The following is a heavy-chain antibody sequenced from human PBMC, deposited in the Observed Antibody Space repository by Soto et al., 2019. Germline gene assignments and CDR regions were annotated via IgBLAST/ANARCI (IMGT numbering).Heavy chain of an antibody. Sequence: ASVKVSCKASGYTFTSYGISWVRQAPGQGLEWMGWISAYNGNTNYAQKLQGRVTMTTDTSTSTAYMELRSLRSDDTAVYYCASVGEDLTAYLNFDYWGQGTLVTVSS. J-gene: IGHJ4*02. CDR3: ASVGEDLTAYLNFDY. V-gene: IGHV1-18*01. CDR1: GYTFTSYG. D-gene: IGHD3-9*01. CDR2: ISAYNGNT.